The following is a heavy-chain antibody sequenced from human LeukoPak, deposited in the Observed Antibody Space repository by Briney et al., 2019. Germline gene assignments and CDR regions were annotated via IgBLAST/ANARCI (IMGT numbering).Heavy chain of an antibody. CDR1: GFTFSDYY. CDR2: ISSSGSTI. Sequence: GGSLRLSCAASGFTFSDYYMSWIRQAPGKGLEWVSYISSSGSTIYYADSVKGRFTISRDNSKNTLYLQMNSLRAEDTAVYYCARDRGLKTHSFDYWGQGTLVTVSS. CDR3: ARDRGLKTHSFDY. V-gene: IGHV3-11*04. J-gene: IGHJ4*02.